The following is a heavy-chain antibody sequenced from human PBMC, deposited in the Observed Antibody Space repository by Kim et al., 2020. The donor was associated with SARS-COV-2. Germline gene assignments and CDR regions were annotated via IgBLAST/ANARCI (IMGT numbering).Heavy chain of an antibody. CDR2: ISYDGSNK. Sequence: GGSLRLSCAASGFTFSSYAMHWVRQAPGKGLEWVAVISYDGSNKYYADSVKGRFTISRDNSKNTLYLQMNSLRAEDTAVYYCARGIVAVAGNAFDYWGQG. CDR3: ARGIVAVAGNAFDY. V-gene: IGHV3-30*04. J-gene: IGHJ4*02. D-gene: IGHD6-19*01. CDR1: GFTFSSYA.